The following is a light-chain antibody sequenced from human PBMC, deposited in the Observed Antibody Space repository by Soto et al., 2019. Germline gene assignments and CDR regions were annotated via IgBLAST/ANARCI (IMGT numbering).Light chain of an antibody. J-gene: IGKJ5*01. CDR3: QQYGSSLIT. CDR1: QSVSSN. Sequence: EIVMTQSPATLSVSPGERATLSCRASQSVSSNLAWYQQKPGQGPRLLVLGASSRATGIPDRFSGTGSGTDFTLTISRVEPEDFAVHYCQQYGSSLITFGQGTRLEI. V-gene: IGKV3-20*01. CDR2: GAS.